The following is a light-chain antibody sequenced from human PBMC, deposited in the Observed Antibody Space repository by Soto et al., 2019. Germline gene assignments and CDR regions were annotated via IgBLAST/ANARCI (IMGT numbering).Light chain of an antibody. CDR1: QSVSSS. CDR2: DAY. J-gene: IGKJ3*01. Sequence: EIVLTQSPDTLSLSPGERATLSCRASQSVSSSLAWYQQKPGQAPRLLIYDAYNRATGIPARFSGSGSRTDFTLTISSLEPEDFAVYYCQQRNNWPPEVTFGPGTKVDIK. V-gene: IGKV3-11*01. CDR3: QQRNNWPPEVT.